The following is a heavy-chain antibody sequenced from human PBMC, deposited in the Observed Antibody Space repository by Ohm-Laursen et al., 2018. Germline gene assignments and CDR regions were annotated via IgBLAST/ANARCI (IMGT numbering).Heavy chain of an antibody. CDR3: ARDHGGYFPSYYFDY. Sequence: SLRLSCAASGFIFSSYSMNWIRQAPGKGVEWLSYITSGSTSVNYADSVKGRFTISRDNAKNSLYLQMNSLRVEDTAVYYCARDHGGYFPSYYFDYWGQGILVTVSS. D-gene: IGHD3-16*01. J-gene: IGHJ4*02. CDR2: ITSGSTSV. CDR1: GFIFSSYS. V-gene: IGHV3-48*01.